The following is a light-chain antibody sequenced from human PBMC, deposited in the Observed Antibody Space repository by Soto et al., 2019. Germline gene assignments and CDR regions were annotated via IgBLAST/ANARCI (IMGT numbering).Light chain of an antibody. CDR2: DAS. V-gene: IGKV1-5*01. J-gene: IGKJ1*01. CDR1: QSISSW. Sequence: DIQMTQSPSSLSASVGDRVTITCRASQSISSWLAWYQQKPGKAPKLLIYDASNLEGGVPSRFSGRGSGTEFTLTISSLQPDDFATYYCLQYNTYRAFGQGTKVDIK. CDR3: LQYNTYRA.